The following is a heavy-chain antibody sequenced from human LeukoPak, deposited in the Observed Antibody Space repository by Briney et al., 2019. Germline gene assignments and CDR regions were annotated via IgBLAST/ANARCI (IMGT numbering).Heavy chain of an antibody. V-gene: IGHV3-30*02. Sequence: PGGSLRLSCAASGFTFSSCGMHWVRQAPGKGLEWVAFIRYDGSNKYYADSVKGRFTISRDNAKNSLYLQMNSLRAEDTAVYYCARIYCSGGSCYFGYWGQGTLVTVSS. CDR2: IRYDGSNK. J-gene: IGHJ4*02. CDR1: GFTFSSCG. CDR3: ARIYCSGGSCYFGY. D-gene: IGHD2-15*01.